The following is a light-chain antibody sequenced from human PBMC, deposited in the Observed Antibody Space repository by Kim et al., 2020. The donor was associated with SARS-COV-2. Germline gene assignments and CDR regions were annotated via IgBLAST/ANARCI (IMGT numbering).Light chain of an antibody. J-gene: IGKJ5*01. CDR2: AAS. CDR1: QGISSY. V-gene: IGKV1-9*01. Sequence: ASVGDRVTITCRASQGISSYLAWHQQKPGRPPKVLIYAASSLQSGVPSRFSGSGSGTDFTLTISSLQPEDSATYFCQQFNSYPITFGQGTRLEIK. CDR3: QQFNSYPIT.